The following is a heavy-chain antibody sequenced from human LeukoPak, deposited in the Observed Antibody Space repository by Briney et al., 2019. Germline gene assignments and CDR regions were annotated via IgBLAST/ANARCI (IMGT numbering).Heavy chain of an antibody. CDR3: ASPPGNGYNKGSYFDY. CDR1: GGTFSSYT. V-gene: IGHV1-69*02. CDR2: IIPILGIA. Sequence: SVKVSCKASGGTFSSYTISWVRQAPGQGLEWMGRIIPILGIANYAQKFQGRVTITADKSTSTAYMELSSLRSEDTAVYYCASPPGNGYNKGSYFDYWGQGTLVTVSS. D-gene: IGHD5-24*01. J-gene: IGHJ4*02.